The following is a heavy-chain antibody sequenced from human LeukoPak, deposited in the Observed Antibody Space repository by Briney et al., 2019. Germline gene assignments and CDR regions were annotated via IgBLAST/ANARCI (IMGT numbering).Heavy chain of an antibody. J-gene: IGHJ4*02. CDR3: ARVTIFLFPDY. Sequence: SVKLSCTASGYTFTSYGISWVRQAPGQGVERTGWISAYNRNTNYAQKLQGRVTMTTDTSTSTAYMELRSLRSDDTAVYYCARVTIFLFPDYWGQGTLVTVSS. D-gene: IGHD3-9*01. CDR2: ISAYNRNT. CDR1: GYTFTSYG. V-gene: IGHV1-18*01.